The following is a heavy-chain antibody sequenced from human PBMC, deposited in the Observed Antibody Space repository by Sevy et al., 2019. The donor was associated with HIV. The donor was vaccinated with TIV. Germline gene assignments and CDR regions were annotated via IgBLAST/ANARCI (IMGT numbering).Heavy chain of an antibody. CDR1: GFSFSSDA. V-gene: IGHV3-23*01. Sequence: GGSLRLSCVCSGFSFSSDAMSWVRQAPGKGLQWVATVSASGGSTYYADSVRGRFSITRDNSKNTLYVKMNSLRAEDTAVYYCARVGGGGYYDPWSGYLEFDPWGQGTLVTVSS. CDR3: ARVGGGGYYDPWSGYLEFDP. CDR2: VSASGGST. J-gene: IGHJ5*02. D-gene: IGHD3-3*01.